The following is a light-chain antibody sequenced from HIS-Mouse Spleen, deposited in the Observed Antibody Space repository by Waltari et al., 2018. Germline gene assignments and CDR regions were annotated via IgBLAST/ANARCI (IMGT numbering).Light chain of an antibody. CDR3: YSTDSSGNHRV. CDR2: EDR. Sequence: SYELTQPPSVSVSPGQTARITCSGDALPKKYAYWYQQKSGQAPVLVIYEDRKRPSGIPERFSGSSSGTMATLTISGAQVADEADYYCYSTDSSGNHRVFGGGTKLTVL. V-gene: IGLV3-10*01. J-gene: IGLJ2*01. CDR1: ALPKKY.